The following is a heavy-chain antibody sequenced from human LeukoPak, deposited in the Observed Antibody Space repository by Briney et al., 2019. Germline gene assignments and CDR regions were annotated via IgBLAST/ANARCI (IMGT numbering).Heavy chain of an antibody. CDR1: GYTFTGYY. CDR2: IIPILGIA. Sequence: SVKVSCKASGYTFTGYYMHWVRQAPGQGLEWMGRIIPILGIANYAQKFQGRVTITADKSTSTAYMELSSLRSEDTAVYYCARAAYCGGDCYPFPFDYWGQGTLVTVSS. V-gene: IGHV1-69*04. CDR3: ARAAYCGGDCYPFPFDY. D-gene: IGHD2-21*02. J-gene: IGHJ4*02.